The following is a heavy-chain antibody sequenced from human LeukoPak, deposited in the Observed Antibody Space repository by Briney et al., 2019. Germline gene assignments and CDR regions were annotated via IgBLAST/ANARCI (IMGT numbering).Heavy chain of an antibody. CDR2: IIPIFGTA. CDR1: GGTFSSYA. CDR3: ARDQGTYTTMVDY. Sequence: GASVKVSCKASGGTFSSYAISWVRQAPGQGLEWRGGIIPIFGTANYAQKFQGRVTITADESTSTAYMELSSLRSDDTAVYFCARDQGTYTTMVDYWGQGTLVTVSS. D-gene: IGHD5-18*01. J-gene: IGHJ4*02. V-gene: IGHV1-69*01.